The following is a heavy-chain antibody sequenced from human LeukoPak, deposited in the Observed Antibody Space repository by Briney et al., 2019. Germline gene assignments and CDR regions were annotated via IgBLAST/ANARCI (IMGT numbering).Heavy chain of an antibody. CDR2: ISYDESNK. V-gene: IGHV3-30*04. Sequence: SLRLSCAASGFTFSSYAMSWVRQAPGKGLEWVAVISYDESNKYYADSVKGRFTISRDNSKNTLYLQMNSLRAEDTAVYYCARGVLRYFDWPDYWGQGTLVTVSS. D-gene: IGHD3-9*01. CDR3: ARGVLRYFDWPDY. CDR1: GFTFSSYA. J-gene: IGHJ4*02.